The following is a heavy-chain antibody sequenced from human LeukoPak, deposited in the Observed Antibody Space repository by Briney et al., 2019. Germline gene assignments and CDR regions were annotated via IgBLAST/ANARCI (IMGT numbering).Heavy chain of an antibody. V-gene: IGHV3-30*18. D-gene: IGHD2-21*02. J-gene: IGHJ6*02. CDR2: ISYDGSNK. CDR1: GFTFSSYG. CDR3: AKDSVVICGGDCYRGDYYYGMDV. Sequence: GGSLRLSCAASGFTFSSYGMHWVHQAPGKGLEWVAVISYDGSNKYYADSVKGRFTISRDNSKNTLYLQMNSLRAEDTAVYYCAKDSVVICGGDCYRGDYYYGMDVWGQGTTVTVSS.